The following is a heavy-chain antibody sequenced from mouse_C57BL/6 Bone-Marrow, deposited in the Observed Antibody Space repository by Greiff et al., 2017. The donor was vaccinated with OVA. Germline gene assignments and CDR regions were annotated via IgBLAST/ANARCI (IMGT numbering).Heavy chain of an antibody. Sequence: QVTLKVSGPGILQPSQTLSLTCSSSGFSLSTFGMGVGWIRQPSGKGLEWLVHIWCDDDKYYNPVLKSWLITSKDTSNNQVFLKIANVETAENAAYYCAGIGYCYYGSEVFAYWGQGTLVTVSA. CDR2: IWCDDDK. CDR3: AGIGYCYYGSEVFAY. D-gene: IGHD1-1*01. CDR1: GFSLSTFGMG. V-gene: IGHV8-8*01. J-gene: IGHJ3*01.